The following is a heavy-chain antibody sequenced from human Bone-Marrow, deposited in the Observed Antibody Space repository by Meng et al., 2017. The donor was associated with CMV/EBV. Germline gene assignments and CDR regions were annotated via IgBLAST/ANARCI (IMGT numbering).Heavy chain of an antibody. CDR3: AKDIFRWAFDY. CDR2: IEGSNDNT. V-gene: IGHV3-23*01. J-gene: IGHJ4*01. Sequence: EVDLLDAGGGLAQPGGSLVLACAASGCSIGYNAMSWVRQAPGKGLEWVSAIEGSNDNTHYAESVKGRFTISRDTSKNTLYLQMNYLTAEDTAMYYCAKDIFRWAFDYWGHGTLVTVSS. D-gene: IGHD1-26*01. CDR1: GCSIGYNA.